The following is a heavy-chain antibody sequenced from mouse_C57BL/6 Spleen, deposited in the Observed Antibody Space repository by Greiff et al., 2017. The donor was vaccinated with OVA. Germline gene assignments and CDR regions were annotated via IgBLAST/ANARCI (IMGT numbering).Heavy chain of an antibody. CDR2: ISSGSSTI. Sequence: EVNVVESGGGLVKPGGSLKLSCAASGFTFSDYGMHWVRQAPEQGLEWVAYISSGSSTIYYADTVKGRFTISRDNAKNTLFLQMTSLRSEDTAMYYCARGGGSYFDYWGQGTTLTVSS. CDR3: ARGGGSYFDY. J-gene: IGHJ2*01. D-gene: IGHD1-1*02. CDR1: GFTFSDYG. V-gene: IGHV5-17*01.